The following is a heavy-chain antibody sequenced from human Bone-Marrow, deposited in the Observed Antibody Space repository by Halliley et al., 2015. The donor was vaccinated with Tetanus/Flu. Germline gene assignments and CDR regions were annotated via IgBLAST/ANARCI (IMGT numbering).Heavy chain of an antibody. V-gene: IGHV4-59*01. CDR2: VYGSAST. J-gene: IGHJ5*02. CDR3: ARSPPVPGNRGWFDP. Sequence: IGYVYGSASTNYNPSLKSRVTISVDPSKDRFSLKLTAVPAAATAVYCCARSPPVPGNRGWFDPWGQGTLVAVSS.